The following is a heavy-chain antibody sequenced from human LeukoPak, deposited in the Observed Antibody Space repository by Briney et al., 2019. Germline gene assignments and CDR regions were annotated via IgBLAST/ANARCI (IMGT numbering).Heavy chain of an antibody. CDR2: INPSGCST. CDR1: DYTFTGYY. J-gene: IGHJ4*02. CDR3: ARDREGIAAPDY. Sequence: GASVTVSCKASDYTFTGYYMHWVRQAPGQGLEWMGIINPSGCSTSYAQKFQGRVTMTRDMSTSTVYMELSSPRSEDTAVYYCARDREGIAAPDYWGQGTLVTVSS. D-gene: IGHD6-13*01. V-gene: IGHV1-46*01.